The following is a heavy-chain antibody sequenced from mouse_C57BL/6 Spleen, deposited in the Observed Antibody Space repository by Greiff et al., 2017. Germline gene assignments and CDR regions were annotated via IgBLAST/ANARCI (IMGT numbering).Heavy chain of an antibody. J-gene: IGHJ4*01. CDR1: GYTFTSYW. D-gene: IGHD2-1*01. CDR2: IDPSDSDT. V-gene: IGHV1-50*01. CDR3: ARGRIYYGNPYYAMDY. Sequence: VQLQQSGAELVKPGASVKLSCKASGYTFTSYWMQWVKQRPGQGLEWIGEIDPSDSDTNYNQKFKGKATLTVDTSSSTAYMQLSSLTSEDSAVYYCARGRIYYGNPYYAMDYWGQGTSVTVSS.